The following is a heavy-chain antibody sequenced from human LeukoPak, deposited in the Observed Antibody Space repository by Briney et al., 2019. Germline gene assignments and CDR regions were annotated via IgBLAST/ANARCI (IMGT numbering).Heavy chain of an antibody. J-gene: IGHJ4*02. V-gene: IGHV4-4*07. D-gene: IGHD6-19*01. Sequence: PSETLSLTCTVSGGSISSYYWSWIRQPAGKGLEWIGRIYTSGSTNYNPPLKSRVTMSVDTSKNQFSLKLSCVTAADTAVYYCARDTRQWLVPNYYFDYWGQGTLVTVSS. CDR1: GGSISSYY. CDR2: IYTSGST. CDR3: ARDTRQWLVPNYYFDY.